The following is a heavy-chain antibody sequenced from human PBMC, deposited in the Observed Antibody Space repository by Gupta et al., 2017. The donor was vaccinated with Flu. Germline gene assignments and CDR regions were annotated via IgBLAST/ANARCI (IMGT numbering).Heavy chain of an antibody. Sequence: QVQLVQSGADVKKPGASVRVSCKASGYYFTSQYMHWVRQAPGQGFEWMGIINPKSGTTTYSESFQDRVTMTSDTSTSTVYMELNSLRSEDTAVYYCSSALLINAYNLAYWGQGTLVTVSS. CDR2: INPKSGTT. J-gene: IGHJ4*02. CDR3: SSALLINAYNLAY. D-gene: IGHD2-2*01. V-gene: IGHV1-46*01. CDR1: GYYFTSQY.